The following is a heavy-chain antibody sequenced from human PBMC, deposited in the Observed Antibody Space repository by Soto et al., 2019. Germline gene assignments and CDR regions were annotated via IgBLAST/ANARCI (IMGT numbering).Heavy chain of an antibody. J-gene: IGHJ6*02. Sequence: PGGSLRLSCAGSGFTFSSCAMSWVRQAPGKGLEWVSAISGSGGSTYYADSVKGRFTISRDNSKNTLYLQMNSLRAEDTAVYYCAKDWRGITIFGVVHYYYYYGMHVWGQGTTVTVSS. CDR3: AKDWRGITIFGVVHYYYYYGMHV. D-gene: IGHD3-3*01. V-gene: IGHV3-23*01. CDR1: GFTFSSCA. CDR2: ISGSGGST.